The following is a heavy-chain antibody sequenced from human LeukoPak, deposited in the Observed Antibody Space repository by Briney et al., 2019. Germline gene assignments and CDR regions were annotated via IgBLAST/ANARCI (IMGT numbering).Heavy chain of an antibody. CDR3: TSGIVGAMGDY. J-gene: IGHJ4*02. CDR2: IRSRANNYAT. CDR1: GLTFSGSI. Sequence: GGSLKLSCAASGLTFSGSIMHWVRQASGKGLEWVGRIRSRANNYATTYAASVEGRFTISRDDSKTTAYLQMNSLKTEDTAVYYCTSGIVGAMGDYWGQGTLVTVSS. V-gene: IGHV3-73*01. D-gene: IGHD1-26*01.